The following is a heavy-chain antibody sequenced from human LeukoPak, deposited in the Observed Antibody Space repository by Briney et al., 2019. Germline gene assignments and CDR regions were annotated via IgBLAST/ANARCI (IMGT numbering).Heavy chain of an antibody. D-gene: IGHD2-2*01. CDR2: ISYDGSNK. V-gene: IGHV3-30-3*01. J-gene: IGHJ3*02. CDR3: ARDLVKSQPVWGAFDI. Sequence: PGRSLTLSCAASGVTFSSYAMHWVRQAPGKGLEWVAVISYDGSNKYYADSVKGRFTISRDNSKNTLYLQINSLRAEDTAVYYCARDLVKSQPVWGAFDIWGQGIMVTVSS. CDR1: GVTFSSYA.